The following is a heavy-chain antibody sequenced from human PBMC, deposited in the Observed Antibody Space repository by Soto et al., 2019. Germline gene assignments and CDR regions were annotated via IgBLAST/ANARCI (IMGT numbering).Heavy chain of an antibody. CDR2: IYHSGST. Sequence: SETLSLTCAVSGGSISSGGYSWSWIRQPPGKGLEWIGYIYHSGSTYYNPSLKSRVTISVDRSKNQFSLKLSSVTAADTAVYYCARGPLGYCSSTSCPHSGYYFDYWGQGTLVTVS. D-gene: IGHD2-2*01. CDR3: ARGPLGYCSSTSCPHSGYYFDY. CDR1: GGSISSGGYS. V-gene: IGHV4-30-2*01. J-gene: IGHJ4*02.